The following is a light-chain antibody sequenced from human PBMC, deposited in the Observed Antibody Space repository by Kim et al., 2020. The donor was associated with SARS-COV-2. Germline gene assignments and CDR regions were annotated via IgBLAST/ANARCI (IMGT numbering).Light chain of an antibody. Sequence: VTVGQTVRITCQGDSLRSYYATWYQQKPRQAPILVNYGKNNRPAGIPDRFSGSSSRNTASLTITGTQAGDEADYYCNSRDSNDNVVFGGGTKLTVL. CDR3: NSRDSNDNVV. CDR2: GKN. CDR1: SLRSYY. J-gene: IGLJ2*01. V-gene: IGLV3-19*01.